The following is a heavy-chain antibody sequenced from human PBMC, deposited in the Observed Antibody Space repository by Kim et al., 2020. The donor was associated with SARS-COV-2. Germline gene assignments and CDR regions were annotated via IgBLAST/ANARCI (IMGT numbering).Heavy chain of an antibody. CDR2: INWNGGST. J-gene: IGHJ5*02. CDR3: AREEPERIVVVPAATNWFDP. CDR1: GFTFDDYG. D-gene: IGHD2-2*01. V-gene: IGHV3-20*01. Sequence: LSLTCAASGFTFDDYGMSWVRQAPGKGLEWVSGINWNGGSTGYADSVKGRFTISRDNAKNSLYLQMNSLRAEDTALYHCAREEPERIVVVPAATNWFDPWGQGTLVTVSS.